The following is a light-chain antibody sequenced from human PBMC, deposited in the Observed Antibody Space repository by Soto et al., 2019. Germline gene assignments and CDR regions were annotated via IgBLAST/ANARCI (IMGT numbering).Light chain of an antibody. Sequence: QSALTQPASVSGSPGQSITISCTGTSSDVGGYNYVSWYQQHPGKAPKLMIYEVSNRPSGVSNRFSASKSGNTASLTISGLQAEDEADYFCTSFSSSSPVVIGGGTKLTVL. CDR2: EVS. J-gene: IGLJ2*01. CDR3: TSFSSSSPVV. V-gene: IGLV2-14*01. CDR1: SSDVGGYNY.